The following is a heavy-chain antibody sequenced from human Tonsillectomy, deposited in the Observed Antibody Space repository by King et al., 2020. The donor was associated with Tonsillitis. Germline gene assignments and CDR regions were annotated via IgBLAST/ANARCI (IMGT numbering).Heavy chain of an antibody. V-gene: IGHV5-51*01. CDR3: ARLAAVLRYFAPGYYYYMDV. Sequence: VQLVESGAEVKKPGESLKISCKGSGYNFASYWIGWVRQMPGKGLEWMGIIYPGDSDTKYSPSFQGQVTISADKSISTAYLQWSSLTASDTAMYYCARLAAVLRYFAPGYYYYMDVWGKGTTVTVSS. D-gene: IGHD3-9*01. CDR1: GYNFASYW. CDR2: IYPGDSDT. J-gene: IGHJ6*03.